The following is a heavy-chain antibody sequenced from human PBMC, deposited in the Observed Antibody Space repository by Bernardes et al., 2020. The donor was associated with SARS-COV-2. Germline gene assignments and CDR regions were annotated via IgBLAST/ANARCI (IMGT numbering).Heavy chain of an antibody. V-gene: IGHV4-61*02. CDR1: GGSISSGSYY. CDR3: ASQPRGYSYAQSDYYYGMDV. D-gene: IGHD5-18*01. CDR2: IYTSGST. J-gene: IGHJ6*02. Sequence: SETLSLTCTVSGGSISSGSYYWSWIRQPAGKGLEWIGRIYTSGSTNYNPSLKSRVTISVDTSKNQFSLKLSSVTAADTAVYYCASQPRGYSYAQSDYYYGMDVWGQGTTVTVSS.